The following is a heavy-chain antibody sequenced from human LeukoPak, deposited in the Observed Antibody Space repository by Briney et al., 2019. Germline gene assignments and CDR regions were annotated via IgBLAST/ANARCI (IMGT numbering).Heavy chain of an antibody. V-gene: IGHV3-23*01. D-gene: IGHD1-1*01. J-gene: IGHJ5*02. CDR2: ISGSGGST. CDR1: GFTFSSYA. CDR3: RVSGNWFDP. Sequence: GGSLRLSCAASGFTFSSYAMSWVRQAPGKGLEWVSAISGSGGSTSYADSVKGRFTISRDNAKNTLYLQMNSLRAEDTAVYYCRVSGNWFDPWGQGTLVTVSS.